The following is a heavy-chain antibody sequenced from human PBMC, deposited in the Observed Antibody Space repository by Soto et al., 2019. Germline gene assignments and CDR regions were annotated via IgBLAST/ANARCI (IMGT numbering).Heavy chain of an antibody. J-gene: IGHJ3*02. V-gene: IGHV4-39*01. CDR3: VRHADRGSYSRAFDI. CDR1: GGSIIGVTYC. Sequence: SETLSLTCTVSGGSIIGVTYCRGWISKPPGKGLEWIGSIYYTGDTYHNPSLKSRVTVSLDAPNNQLSLILNSVTATDTALYYCVRHADRGSYSRAFDIWGQGTMVTVSS. D-gene: IGHD1-26*01. CDR2: IYYTGDT.